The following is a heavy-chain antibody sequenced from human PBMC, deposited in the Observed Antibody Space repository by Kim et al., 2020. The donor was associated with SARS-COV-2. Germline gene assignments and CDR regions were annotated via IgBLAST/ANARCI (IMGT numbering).Heavy chain of an antibody. CDR3: VKGQLAVYYYYGMDV. CDR1: GFTFSSYA. Sequence: GGSLRLSCSASGFTFSSYAMHWVRQAPGKGLEYVSAISSNEGSTYYADSVKGRFTISRDNSKNTLYLQMSSLRAEDTAVYYCVKGQLAVYYYYGMDVWGQGTTVTVSS. J-gene: IGHJ6*02. CDR2: ISSNEGST. D-gene: IGHD6-6*01. V-gene: IGHV3-64D*09.